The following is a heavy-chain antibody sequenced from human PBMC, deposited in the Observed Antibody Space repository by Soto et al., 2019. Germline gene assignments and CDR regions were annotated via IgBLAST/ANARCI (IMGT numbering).Heavy chain of an antibody. CDR1: GYNFANYW. CDR3: ARGDSSDYSTATPADY. Sequence: PGESLKISCSGSGYNFANYWIGWVRQMPGKGLEWMGIIYPSDSDTRYSPSFEGQVTISADRSISTAYLQWNSLKASDTATYFCARGDSSDYSTATPADYWGQGTLVTVSS. CDR2: IYPSDSDT. V-gene: IGHV5-51*01. D-gene: IGHD3-22*01. J-gene: IGHJ4*02.